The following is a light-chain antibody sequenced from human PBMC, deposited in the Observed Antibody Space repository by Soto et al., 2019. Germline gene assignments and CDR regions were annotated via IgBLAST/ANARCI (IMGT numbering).Light chain of an antibody. CDR2: DVS. CDR1: SSDVGGYNF. Sequence: QSVLTQPASVSGSPGQSITISCTGTSSDVGGYNFVSWYQQYPGKAPKLLIYDVSNRPSGVSYRFSGSKSGNTASLTISGLQAEDEADYYCSSYTSSSTRVFGGGTQLTVL. V-gene: IGLV2-14*01. J-gene: IGLJ3*02. CDR3: SSYTSSSTRV.